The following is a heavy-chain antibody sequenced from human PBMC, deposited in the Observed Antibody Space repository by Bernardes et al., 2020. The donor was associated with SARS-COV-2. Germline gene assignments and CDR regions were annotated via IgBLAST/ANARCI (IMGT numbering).Heavy chain of an antibody. CDR2: IYHSGST. CDR1: GYSISSGYY. Sequence: SETLSLTCAVSGYSISSGYYWGCIRQPPGKGLEWIGSIYHSGSTYYNPSLKSRVTMSVDTSKNQFSLKLSSVTAADTAVYYCARFRLYYGMDVWGQGTTVTVSS. CDR3: ARFRLYYGMDV. D-gene: IGHD2-21*01. V-gene: IGHV4-38-2*01. J-gene: IGHJ6*02.